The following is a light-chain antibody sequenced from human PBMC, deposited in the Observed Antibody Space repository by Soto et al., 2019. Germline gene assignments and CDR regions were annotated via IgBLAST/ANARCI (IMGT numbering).Light chain of an antibody. J-gene: IGLJ2*01. V-gene: IGLV2-14*01. CDR3: TSYTSSSTYVV. Sequence: QSALTQPASVSGSPGQSITISCTGTSSDVGGYNYVSWYQQHPGKAPKLMSYDVSNRHSGVSNRFSGSKSGNTASLTISGLQAEDEAEYYCTSYTSSSTYVVFGGGTKLTVL. CDR1: SSDVGGYNY. CDR2: DVS.